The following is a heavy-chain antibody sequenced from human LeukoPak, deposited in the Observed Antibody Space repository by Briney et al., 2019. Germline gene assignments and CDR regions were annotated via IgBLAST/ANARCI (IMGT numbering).Heavy chain of an antibody. CDR3: ARDSYGSGRRGNWFDP. J-gene: IGHJ5*02. Sequence: GASVKVSCKASGYTFTSYYMHWVRQAPGQGLEWMGIINPSGGSTSYAQKFQGRVTMTRDTSISTAYMELSRLRSDDTAVYYCARDSYGSGRRGNWFDPWGQGTLVTVSS. CDR1: GYTFTSYY. D-gene: IGHD3-10*01. CDR2: INPSGGST. V-gene: IGHV1-46*01.